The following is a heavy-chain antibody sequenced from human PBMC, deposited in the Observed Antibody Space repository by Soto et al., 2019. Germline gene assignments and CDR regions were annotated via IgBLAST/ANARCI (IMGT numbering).Heavy chain of an antibody. J-gene: IGHJ4*02. D-gene: IGHD6-19*01. Sequence: QVQLVESGGGVVQPGRSLRLSCAASGFSFSNYGMHWVRQAPGKGLEWVAIIWYDGSEKYYGESVRGRFTISRDNSKNILYLQMNSLRVEDTAVYYCARGWYRSGGDFDSWGQGTLVSVSS. V-gene: IGHV3-33*01. CDR1: GFSFSNYG. CDR2: IWYDGSEK. CDR3: ARGWYRSGGDFDS.